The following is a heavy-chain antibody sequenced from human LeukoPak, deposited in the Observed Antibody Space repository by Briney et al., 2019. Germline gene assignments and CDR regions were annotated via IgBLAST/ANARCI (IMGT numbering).Heavy chain of an antibody. Sequence: SETLSLTCAVYGGSFSGYYWSWIRQPPGKRLEWIGEINHSGSTNYNPSLKSRVTISVDTSKNQFSLKLSSVTAADTAVYYCARGIKGKAAVAGTHFDYWGQGTLVTVSS. J-gene: IGHJ4*02. CDR2: INHSGST. CDR3: ARGIKGKAAVAGTHFDY. V-gene: IGHV4-34*01. CDR1: GGSFSGYY. D-gene: IGHD6-19*01.